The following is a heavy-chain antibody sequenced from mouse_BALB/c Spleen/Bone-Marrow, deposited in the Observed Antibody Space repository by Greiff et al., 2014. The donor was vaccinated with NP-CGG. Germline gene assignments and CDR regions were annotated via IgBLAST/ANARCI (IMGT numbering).Heavy chain of an antibody. CDR1: GFNIKDTY. J-gene: IGHJ1*01. CDR2: IDPANGNT. V-gene: IGHV14-3*02. CDR3: AREGYGNYVWYV. Sequence: EVQLQQSGAELVKPGASVKLSCTASGFNIKDTYMHWAKQRPEQGLEWIGNIDPANGNTKYDPKFQGNATITADTSSNTAYLQLSSLTSEDTAVYYCAREGYGNYVWYVWGAGTTVTVSS. D-gene: IGHD2-10*02.